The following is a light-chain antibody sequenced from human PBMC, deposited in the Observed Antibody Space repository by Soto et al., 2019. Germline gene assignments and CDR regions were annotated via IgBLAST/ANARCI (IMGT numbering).Light chain of an antibody. Sequence: DIPMTQSPSTLSASVGDRVTLTFRASQSISSWLAWYQQKPGKAPKLLIYDASNLETGVPSRFSGSGSGTDFTFTISSLQPEDIATYYCQQYDNLPLTFGGGTKVDIK. V-gene: IGKV1-33*01. CDR1: QSISSW. CDR3: QQYDNLPLT. J-gene: IGKJ4*01. CDR2: DAS.